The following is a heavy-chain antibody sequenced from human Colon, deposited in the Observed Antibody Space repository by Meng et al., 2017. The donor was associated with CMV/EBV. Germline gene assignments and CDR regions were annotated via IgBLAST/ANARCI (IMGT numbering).Heavy chain of an antibody. D-gene: IGHD5-12*01. Sequence: VQLQEADPGLVRPSEPLSLTCTVSGGSISTYYCGWIRQPAGGGLEWLGRISTNRNTDYNPSLNSRATIWLDTSNNQFSLKLTSVTAADTAVYYCVRGGYSGTQTGGVQEYWGQGTLVTVSS. CDR1: GGSISTYY. V-gene: IGHV4-4*07. CDR3: VRGGYSGTQTGGVQEY. J-gene: IGHJ4*02. CDR2: ISTNRNT.